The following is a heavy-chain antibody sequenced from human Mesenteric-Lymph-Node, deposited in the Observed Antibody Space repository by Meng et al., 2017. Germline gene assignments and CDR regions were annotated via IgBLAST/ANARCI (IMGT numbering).Heavy chain of an antibody. D-gene: IGHD3-22*01. CDR1: GGTFSSYT. Sequence: SSVKVSCKASGGTFSSYTISWVRQAPGQGLEWMGRIIPILGIANYAQKFQGRVTITADKSTSTAYMELSSLRSEDTAVYYCASSVGDSSGYYYHWGQGTLVTVSS. V-gene: IGHV1-69*02. J-gene: IGHJ5*02. CDR2: IIPILGIA. CDR3: ASSVGDSSGYYYH.